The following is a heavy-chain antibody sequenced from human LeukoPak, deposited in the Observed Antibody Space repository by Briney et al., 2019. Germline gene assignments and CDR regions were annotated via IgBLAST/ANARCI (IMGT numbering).Heavy chain of an antibody. J-gene: IGHJ6*03. CDR3: ARSTNYYYFYLDA. CDR2: IYYSGAT. Sequence: SETLSLTCSVSGGSVNRYYWSWIRQPPGKGLEWIGFIYYSGATNYSPSLEGRVTISIDTSRNQFSLRLTSVTAADTAVYFCARSTNYYYFYLDAWGRGTTVTVS. V-gene: IGHV4-59*02. CDR1: GGSVNRYY.